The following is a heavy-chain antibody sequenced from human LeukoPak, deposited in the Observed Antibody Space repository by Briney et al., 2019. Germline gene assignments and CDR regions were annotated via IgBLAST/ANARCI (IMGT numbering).Heavy chain of an antibody. CDR3: ARDPYSGNYGNYYYYYMDV. Sequence: GGSLRLSCAASGFTFNYYNMNWVRQAPGKALEWVSSITSSGAYIFYADSVRGRFTISRDNAKDSLYLQMNSLGPEDTAVYYCARDPYSGNYGNYYYYYMDVWGKGTTVIISS. D-gene: IGHD1-26*01. J-gene: IGHJ6*03. V-gene: IGHV3-21*01. CDR1: GFTFNYYN. CDR2: ITSSGAYI.